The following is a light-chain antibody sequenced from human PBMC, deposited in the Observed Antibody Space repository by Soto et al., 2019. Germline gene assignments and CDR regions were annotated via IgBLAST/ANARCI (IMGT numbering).Light chain of an antibody. CDR1: QGIFNY. Sequence: DIQLTQSPSSLSASVGDRVTITCRASQGIFNYLAWYQQRPGQVPKLLIYHASTLQSGVPSRFSGSGSGTDFTLTISSLQPEDVATYYCQKYYSAVFTFGPWDQSGHQT. CDR3: QKYYSAVFT. CDR2: HAS. J-gene: IGKJ3*01. V-gene: IGKV1-27*01.